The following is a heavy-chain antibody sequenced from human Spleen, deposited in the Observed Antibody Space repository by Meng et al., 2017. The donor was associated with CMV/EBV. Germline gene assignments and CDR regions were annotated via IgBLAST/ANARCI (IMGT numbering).Heavy chain of an antibody. V-gene: IGHV3-53*01. J-gene: IGHJ4*02. D-gene: IGHD2-2*01. CDR2: IYSGGNA. CDR1: EFTVSNKY. CDR3: AKDRPPIVVVPAATFDY. Sequence: GESLKISCAASEFTVSNKYMSWVRQAPGKGLEWVSVIYSGGNAYYADSVKGRFTISRDNSKNTLYLQMNSLRAEDTAVYYCAKDRPPIVVVPAATFDYWGQGTLVTVSS.